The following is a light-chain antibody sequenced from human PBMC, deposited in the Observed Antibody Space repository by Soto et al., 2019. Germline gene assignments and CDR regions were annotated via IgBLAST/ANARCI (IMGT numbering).Light chain of an antibody. CDR1: QTVNSR. CDR3: HQRQSWPRT. CDR2: HTS. J-gene: IGKJ1*01. V-gene: IGKV3-11*01. Sequence: EIVLTQSPATLSLSPGERATLSCRASQTVNSRLAWYQHKPGQAPRLPIYHTSNRATGIPARFSGSGSGTDFTLTISSLEPEDFAVYYCHQRQSWPRTFGQGTKVDIK.